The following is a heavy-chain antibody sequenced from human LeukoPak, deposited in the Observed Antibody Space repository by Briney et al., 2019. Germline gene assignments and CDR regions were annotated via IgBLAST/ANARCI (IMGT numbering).Heavy chain of an antibody. J-gene: IGHJ4*02. D-gene: IGHD3-10*01. Sequence: ASVKVSCKVSGYTLTELSMHWVRQAPGKGLEWMGGFDPEDGETIYAQDFQGRVTMTEDTSTDTAYMELSSLRSEDTAVYYCATDFWFGELFTDYWGRGTLVTVSS. CDR2: FDPEDGET. V-gene: IGHV1-24*01. CDR3: ATDFWFGELFTDY. CDR1: GYTLTELS.